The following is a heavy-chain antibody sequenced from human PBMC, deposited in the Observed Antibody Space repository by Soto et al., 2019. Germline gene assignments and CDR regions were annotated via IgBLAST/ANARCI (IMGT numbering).Heavy chain of an antibody. Sequence: ASVKVSCKASGYTFTSYGISWVRQAPGQGLEWMGWTSPSSLATNYAQRFQGRVTMSRDRATSTVYMELSRLRSEDTAVYYCAREDAERATRFLGYWGQGTVVTVSS. CDR2: TSPSSLAT. J-gene: IGHJ4*02. CDR1: GYTFTSYG. CDR3: AREDAERATRFLGY. V-gene: IGHV1-2*02. D-gene: IGHD2-21*01.